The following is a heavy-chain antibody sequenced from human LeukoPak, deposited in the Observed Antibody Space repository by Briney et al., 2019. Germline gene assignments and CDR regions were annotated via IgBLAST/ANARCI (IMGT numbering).Heavy chain of an antibody. D-gene: IGHD3-22*01. CDR2: IYHSGST. V-gene: IGHV4-30-2*01. J-gene: IGHJ4*02. CDR3: ARAVGSSGYTFDY. Sequence: SQTLSLTCAVSGVSISSGGYSWSWIRQPPGKGLEWIGYIYHSGSTYYNPSLKSRVTISVDRSKNQFSLKLSSVTAADTAVYYCARAVGSSGYTFDYWGQGTLVTVSS. CDR1: GVSISSGGYS.